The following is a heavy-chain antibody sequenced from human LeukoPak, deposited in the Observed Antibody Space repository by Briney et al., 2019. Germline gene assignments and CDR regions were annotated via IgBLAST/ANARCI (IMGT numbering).Heavy chain of an antibody. V-gene: IGHV3-43*01. CDR3: ARGGRTYFDY. J-gene: IGHJ4*02. D-gene: IGHD3-16*01. CDR1: GFTFDDYT. CDR2: ISWDGGST. Sequence: GGSLRLSCAASGFTFDDYTMHWVRQAPGKGLEWVSLISWDGGSTYYADSVKGRFTISRDNSKNSLYLQMNSLRAEDTAVYYCARGGRTYFDYWGQGTLVTVSS.